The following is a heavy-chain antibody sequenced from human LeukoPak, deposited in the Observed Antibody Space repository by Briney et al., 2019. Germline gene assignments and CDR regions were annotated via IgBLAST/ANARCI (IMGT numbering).Heavy chain of an antibody. J-gene: IGHJ3*02. V-gene: IGHV1-18*01. CDR3: ARVRYCTSTSCYGPEDDAFDI. CDR2: ISAYNGNT. Sequence: ASVKVSCKASGYTFTSYGISWVRQAPGQGLEWMGWISAYNGNTNYAQKLQGRVTMTTDTSSSTAYMELRSLRYEDTALYYCARVRYCTSTSCYGPEDDAFDIWGQGTMVTVSS. D-gene: IGHD2-2*01. CDR1: GYTFTSYG.